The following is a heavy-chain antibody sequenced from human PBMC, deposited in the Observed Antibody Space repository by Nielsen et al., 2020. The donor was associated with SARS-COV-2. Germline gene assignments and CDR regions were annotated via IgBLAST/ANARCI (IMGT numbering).Heavy chain of an antibody. D-gene: IGHD2-2*01. J-gene: IGHJ5*02. CDR1: GGSISSYY. V-gene: IGHV4-59*01. CDR3: ARNVDGPAAYINWFDP. Sequence: GSLRLSCTVSGGSISSYYWSWIRQPPGKGLEWIGYIYYSGSTNYNPSLKSRVTISVDTSKNQFSLKLSSVTAADTAVYYCARNVDGPAAYINWFDPWGQGTLVTVSS. CDR2: IYYSGST.